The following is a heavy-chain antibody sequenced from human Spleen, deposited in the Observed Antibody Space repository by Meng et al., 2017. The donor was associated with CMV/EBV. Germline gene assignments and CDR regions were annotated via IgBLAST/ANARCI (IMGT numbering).Heavy chain of an antibody. J-gene: IGHJ4*02. CDR2: INWNGGRK. CDR3: ARVGLLSYYFDY. Sequence: GESLKISCAASGFTFDDYAMSWVRQAPGKGLEWDSGINWNGGRKGYADSVKGRFTISRDNAKNSLYLQMNNLRAEDTALYYCARVGLLSYYFDYWGQGALVTVSS. V-gene: IGHV3-20*04. CDR1: GFTFDDYA. D-gene: IGHD3-10*01.